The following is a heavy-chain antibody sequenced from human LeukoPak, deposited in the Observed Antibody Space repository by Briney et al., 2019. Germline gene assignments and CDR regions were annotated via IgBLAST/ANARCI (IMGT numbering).Heavy chain of an antibody. CDR2: IIPIFGTA. Sequence: ASVKVSCKASGGTFSSYAISWVRQAPGQGLEWMGGIIPIFGTANYAQKSQGRVTITTDESTSTAYMELSSLRSEDTAVYYCARRLGYCSSTSCYNGAFDIWGQGTMVAVSS. CDR1: GGTFSSYA. V-gene: IGHV1-69*05. J-gene: IGHJ3*02. CDR3: ARRLGYCSSTSCYNGAFDI. D-gene: IGHD2-2*02.